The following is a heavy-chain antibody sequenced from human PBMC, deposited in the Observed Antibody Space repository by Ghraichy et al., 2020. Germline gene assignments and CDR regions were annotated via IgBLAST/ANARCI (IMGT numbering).Heavy chain of an antibody. V-gene: IGHV4-38-2*01. Sequence: SETLSLTCAVSGYSISSGYYWGWIRQPPGKGLEWIGSIYHSGSTYYNPSLKSRVTISVDTSKNQFSLKLSSVTAADTAVYYCARSYIVRFGDGWFDPWGQGTLVTVSS. D-gene: IGHD3-10*01. CDR2: IYHSGST. CDR3: ARSYIVRFGDGWFDP. CDR1: GYSISSGYY. J-gene: IGHJ5*02.